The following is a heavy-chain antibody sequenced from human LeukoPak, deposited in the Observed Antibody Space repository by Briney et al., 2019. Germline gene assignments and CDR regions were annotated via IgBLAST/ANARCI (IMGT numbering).Heavy chain of an antibody. J-gene: IGHJ3*02. V-gene: IGHV4-39*01. D-gene: IGHD2-15*01. CDR1: GGSISSSSYY. CDR3: ARHRWKLYDAFDI. CDR2: IYYSGST. Sequence: PSGTLSLTCTVSGGSISSSSYYWGWIRQPPGKGLEWIGSIYYSGSTYYNPSLKSRVTISVDTSKNQFSLKLSSVTAADTAVYYCARHRWKLYDAFDIWGQGTMVTVSS.